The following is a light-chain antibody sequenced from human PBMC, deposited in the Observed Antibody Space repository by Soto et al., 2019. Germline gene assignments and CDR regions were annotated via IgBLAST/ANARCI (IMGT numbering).Light chain of an antibody. CDR1: QSLINF. J-gene: IGKJ5*01. CDR3: QQRSNWPTIT. CDR2: DAS. Sequence: IVLTQCPGTLYLSPGERATLSCRASQSLINFVAWYQHKPGQPPRLLIYDASKRATGIPTRFSGSGSGTDFTLTISSLEPEDAAVYYCQQRSNWPTITFCHGARLEIK. V-gene: IGKV3-11*01.